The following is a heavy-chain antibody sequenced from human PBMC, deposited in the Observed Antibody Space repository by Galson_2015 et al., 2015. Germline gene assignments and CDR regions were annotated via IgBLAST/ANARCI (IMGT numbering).Heavy chain of an antibody. CDR3: ARAVAVAGTSFDY. Sequence: CTVSGGSIRSGSYYWSWIRQPAGKGLEWIGRIYTSGSTNYNPSLKSRVTISVDTSKNQFSLKLSSVTAADTAVYYCARAVAVAGTSFDYWGQGTLVTVSS. J-gene: IGHJ4*02. CDR1: GGSIRSGSYY. CDR2: IYTSGST. V-gene: IGHV4-61*02. D-gene: IGHD6-13*01.